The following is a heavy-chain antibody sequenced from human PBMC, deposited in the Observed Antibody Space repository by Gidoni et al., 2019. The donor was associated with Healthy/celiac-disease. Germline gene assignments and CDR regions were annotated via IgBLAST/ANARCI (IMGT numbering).Heavy chain of an antibody. V-gene: IGHV3-48*03. CDR2: ISSSGSTI. CDR1: GFTFSSYE. Sequence: EVQLVESGGGLVQPGGSLRLSCAASGFTFSSYEMNWVRQAPGKGLEWVSYISSSGSTIYYADSVKGRFTISRDNAKNSLYLQMNSLRAEDTAVYYCARESDFWSGGDFDYWGQGTLVTVSS. CDR3: ARESDFWSGGDFDY. D-gene: IGHD3-3*01. J-gene: IGHJ4*02.